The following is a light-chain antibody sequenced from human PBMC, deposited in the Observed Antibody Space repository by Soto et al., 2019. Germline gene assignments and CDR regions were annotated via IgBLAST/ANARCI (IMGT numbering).Light chain of an antibody. CDR1: QSVSNNY. CDR3: QQYNNWPRLT. J-gene: IGKJ3*01. CDR2: GAS. V-gene: IGKV3-20*01. Sequence: EIVLTQSPGTLSLSPGERATLSCRASQSVSNNYLAWYQQKPGQAPRLLIYGASNRATGIPDRFSGSGSGTDFTPTISRLEPEDFAVYYCQQYNNWPRLTFGPGTKVDIK.